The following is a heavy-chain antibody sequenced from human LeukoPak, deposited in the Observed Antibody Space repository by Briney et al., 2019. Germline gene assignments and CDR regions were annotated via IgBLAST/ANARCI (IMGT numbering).Heavy chain of an antibody. V-gene: IGHV4-59*01. J-gene: IGHJ4*02. CDR2: IYYSGST. D-gene: IGHD3-10*01. CDR1: GDPISSYY. CDR3: ARLDYGSGSYSY. Sequence: PSETLSLTCTVPGDPISSYYWTWVRQPPGKGLERIGYIYYSGSTNYTPSLKSRVTISVDTSKNQFSLKLSSVTAADTAVYYCARLDYGSGSYSYWGQGTLVTVSS.